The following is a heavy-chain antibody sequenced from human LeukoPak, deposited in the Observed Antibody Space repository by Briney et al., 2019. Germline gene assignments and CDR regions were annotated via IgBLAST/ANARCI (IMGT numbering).Heavy chain of an antibody. CDR2: IYHSGST. CDR1: GYSISSGYY. V-gene: IGHV4-38-2*02. Sequence: PSETLSLTCTVSGYSISSGYYWGWIRQPPGKGLEWIGSIYHSGSTYYNPSLKSRVTISVDTSKNQFSLKLSSVTAADTAVYYCARDGAVAGYEYFQHWGQGTLVTVSS. CDR3: ARDGAVAGYEYFQH. J-gene: IGHJ1*01. D-gene: IGHD6-19*01.